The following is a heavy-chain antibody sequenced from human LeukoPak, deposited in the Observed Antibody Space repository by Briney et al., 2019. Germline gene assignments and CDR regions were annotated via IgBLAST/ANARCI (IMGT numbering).Heavy chain of an antibody. D-gene: IGHD3-22*01. Sequence: SETLSLTCTVSDGSITSSSYYWGWIRQPPGKGLEWIGYLYYSGSTNYNPSLKSRVTISVDTSKNQFSLKLSSVTAADTAVYYCARGKTYYDISKDAFDIWGQGTMVTVSS. J-gene: IGHJ3*02. CDR2: LYYSGST. V-gene: IGHV4-61*05. CDR1: DGSITSSSYY. CDR3: ARGKTYYDISKDAFDI.